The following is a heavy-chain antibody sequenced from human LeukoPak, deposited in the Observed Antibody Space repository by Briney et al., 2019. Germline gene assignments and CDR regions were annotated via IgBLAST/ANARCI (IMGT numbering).Heavy chain of an antibody. J-gene: IGHJ6*02. CDR1: GGSLSGYY. Sequence: SETLSLTCAISGGSLSGYYWSWIRQPPGRGLEWIGYIYYRGSTNYNPSLKSRVTISVDTSKNQFSLKLSSVTAADTAVYYCARVGGWGDYHYYGMDVWGQGTTVTVSS. CDR2: IYYRGST. CDR3: ARVGGWGDYHYYGMDV. D-gene: IGHD6-19*01. V-gene: IGHV4-59*01.